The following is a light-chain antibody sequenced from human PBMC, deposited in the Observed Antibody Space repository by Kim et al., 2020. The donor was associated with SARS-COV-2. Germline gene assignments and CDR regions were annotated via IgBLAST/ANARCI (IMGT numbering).Light chain of an antibody. V-gene: IGKV3-11*01. CDR1: QSVSSY. J-gene: IGKJ2*01. CDR3: QQRSNWTGT. Sequence: EIVLTQSPATLSLSPGERATLSCRASQSVSSYLAWYQQKPGQAPRLLIYDASNRATGIPARFSGSGSGTDFTLTISSLEPEDFAVYYCQQRSNWTGTFGQGTELEI. CDR2: DAS.